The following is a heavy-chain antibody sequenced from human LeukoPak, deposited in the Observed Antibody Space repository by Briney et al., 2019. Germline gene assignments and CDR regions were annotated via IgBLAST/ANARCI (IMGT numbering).Heavy chain of an antibody. J-gene: IGHJ3*02. CDR2: IYYSGST. CDR1: GGSISSSSYY. V-gene: IGHV4-39*01. CDR3: ARLLDYGGNSVAFDI. Sequence: SETLSLTCTVSGGSISSSSYYWGWIRHPPGKGLEWIGSIYYSGSTYYNPSLKSRVTISVDTSKNQFSLKLSSVTAADTAVYYCARLLDYGGNSVAFDIWGQGTMVTVSS. D-gene: IGHD4-23*01.